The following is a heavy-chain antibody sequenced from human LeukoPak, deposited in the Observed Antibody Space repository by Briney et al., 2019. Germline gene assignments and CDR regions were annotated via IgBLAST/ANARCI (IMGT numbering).Heavy chain of an antibody. CDR3: ARDRGWHQYDY. CDR2: IKPDGSEK. J-gene: IGHJ4*02. CDR1: GFTFGYYA. V-gene: IGHV3-7*04. D-gene: IGHD2-15*01. Sequence: GGSLRLSCTASGFTFGYYAMSWLRQAPGKGLEWVANIKPDGSEKYYVDSMKGRFTIYRDNPKDSLYLQMTSLRAEDTAVYYCARDRGWHQYDYWGQGTLVTVSS.